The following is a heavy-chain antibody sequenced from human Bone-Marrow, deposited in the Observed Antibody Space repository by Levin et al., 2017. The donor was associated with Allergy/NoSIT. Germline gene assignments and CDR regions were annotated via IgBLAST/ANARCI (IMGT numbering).Heavy chain of an antibody. J-gene: IGHJ4*02. CDR2: IYYSGST. CDR3: ASLTTSFDYWSTYYLDN. CDR1: GASISNGGHY. Sequence: SQTLSLTCTVSGASISNGGHYWSWIRQHPGKGLEWIGYIYYSGSTHYNPSLESRLAISVDTSQNQFSLHLSSVTAAVTSVYYCASLTTSFDYWSTYYLDNWGKGTLVTVSS. D-gene: IGHD3-3*01. V-gene: IGHV4-31*03.